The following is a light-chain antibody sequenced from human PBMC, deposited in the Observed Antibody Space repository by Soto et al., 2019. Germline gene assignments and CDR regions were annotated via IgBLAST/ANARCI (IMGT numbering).Light chain of an antibody. J-gene: IGLJ2*01. CDR2: EVT. CDR1: ISDVGTYNY. V-gene: IGLV2-8*01. CDR3: SSYAGSDNFVV. Sequence: QSALTQPPSASGSPGQSVTISCTGTISDVGTYNYVSWYQQHPGKAPKLMIYEVTKRPSGVPDRFSGSKSDNTASLTVSGLQAEDEADYYCSSYAGSDNFVVFGGGTQLTVL.